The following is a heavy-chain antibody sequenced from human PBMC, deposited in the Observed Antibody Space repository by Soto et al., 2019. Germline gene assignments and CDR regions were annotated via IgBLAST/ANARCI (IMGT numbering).Heavy chain of an antibody. CDR1: SGSVFSSNW. V-gene: IGHV4-4*02. CDR3: ASHLVMAGTRGFDH. J-gene: IGHJ4*02. D-gene: IGHD6-19*01. Sequence: QVQLQESGPGLVKPSGNLSLTCAVSSGSVFSSNWWSWVRLPPGKGLEWIGETRNSGGANYNPSLKSRVTITVDRSRNHIFLELSSVTAADTAVYYCASHLVMAGTRGFDHWGLGTLVTVSS. CDR2: TRNSGGA.